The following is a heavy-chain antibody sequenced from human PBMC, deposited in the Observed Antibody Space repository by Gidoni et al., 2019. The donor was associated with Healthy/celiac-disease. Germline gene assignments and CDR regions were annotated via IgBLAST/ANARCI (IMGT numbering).Heavy chain of an antibody. CDR1: GYTFTRYG. V-gene: IGHV1-18*01. CDR2: ISAYNGNT. J-gene: IGHJ5*02. Sequence: QVQLVQSGAEVKKPGSSVKVSCKASGYTFTRYGISWVRQAPGQGLEWMGWISAYNGNTNYAQKLQGRVTMTTDTATSTAYMELRSLRSDDTAVYYCARDRATVNSNDNWFDPWGQGTLVTVSS. D-gene: IGHD4-4*01. CDR3: ARDRATVNSNDNWFDP.